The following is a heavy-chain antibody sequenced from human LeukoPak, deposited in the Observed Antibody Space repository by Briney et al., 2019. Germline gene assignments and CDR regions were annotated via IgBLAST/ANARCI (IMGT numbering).Heavy chain of an antibody. CDR3: ARDNDSRDPPHFDY. V-gene: IGHV1-46*01. CDR2: INPSGGST. Sequence: ASVKVSCKASGYTFTSYYMHWVRQAPGQGLEWMGIINPSGGSTSYAQKFQGRVTITADKSTSTAYMELSSLRSEDTAVYYCARDNDSRDPPHFDYWGQGTLVTVSS. CDR1: GYTFTSYY. J-gene: IGHJ4*02. D-gene: IGHD3-16*01.